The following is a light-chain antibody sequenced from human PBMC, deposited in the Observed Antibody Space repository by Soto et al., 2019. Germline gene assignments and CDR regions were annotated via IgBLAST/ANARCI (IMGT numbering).Light chain of an antibody. CDR2: DVN. J-gene: IGLJ2*01. V-gene: IGLV2-14*01. Sequence: QSALTQPASVSGSPGQSITISCTGTSSDVDGYNYVSWYQYHPGKAPKPMIYDVNNRPSGVSNRFSGSKSGNTASLTISGLQAEDEADYYCSSFTISRNTVIFGGGTKVT. CDR1: SSDVDGYNY. CDR3: SSFTISRNTVI.